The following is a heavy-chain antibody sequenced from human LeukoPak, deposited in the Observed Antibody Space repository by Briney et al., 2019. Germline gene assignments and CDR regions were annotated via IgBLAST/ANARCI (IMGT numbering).Heavy chain of an antibody. D-gene: IGHD3-10*01. J-gene: IGHJ5*02. V-gene: IGHV1-69*13. CDR2: IIPIFGTA. CDR3: AREWHGSGSYYIDWFDP. Sequence: GASVKVSCKASGGTFSSYAISWVRQAPGQGLEWMGGIIPIFGTANYAQKFQGRVTITADESTSTAYMELSSLRSEDTAVYYCAREWHGSGSYYIDWFDPWGQGTLSPSPQ. CDR1: GGTFSSYA.